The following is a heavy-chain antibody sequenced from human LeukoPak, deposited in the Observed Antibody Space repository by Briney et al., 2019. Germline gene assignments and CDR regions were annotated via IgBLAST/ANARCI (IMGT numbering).Heavy chain of an antibody. CDR3: ARTLYIGAVPGGFDY. J-gene: IGHJ4*02. Sequence: ASVKVSCKASGYTFTGHYMHWVRQAPGRGLEWMGWINPKNAGTNFAQRFQGRVTMTRDTSISTVYMELSRLRSDGTALYYCARTLYIGAVPGGFDYWGQGTLITVSS. CDR1: GYTFTGHY. V-gene: IGHV1-2*02. D-gene: IGHD6-13*01. CDR2: INPKNAGT.